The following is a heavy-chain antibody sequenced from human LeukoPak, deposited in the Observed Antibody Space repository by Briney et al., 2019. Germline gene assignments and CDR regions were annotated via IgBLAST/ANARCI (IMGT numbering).Heavy chain of an antibody. CDR3: AKDRIAALCSYMDV. V-gene: IGHV3-30*02. CDR2: IRYDGSNK. Sequence: GGSLRLSCAASGFTFSSYGMHWVRQAPGKGLEWVAFIRYDGSNKYYADSVKGRFTISRDNSKNTLYLQMNSLRAEDTAVYYCAKDRIAALCSYMDVWGKGTTVTVSS. D-gene: IGHD6-6*01. CDR1: GFTFSSYG. J-gene: IGHJ6*03.